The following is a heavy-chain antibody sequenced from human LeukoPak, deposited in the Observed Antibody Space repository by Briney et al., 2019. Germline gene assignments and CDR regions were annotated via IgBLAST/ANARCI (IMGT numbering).Heavy chain of an antibody. CDR3: ARVMVRGVYYFDY. J-gene: IGHJ4*02. D-gene: IGHD3-10*01. CDR1: GYSISSGYY. Sequence: SETLSLTCTVSGYSISSGYYWGWIRQPPGKGLEWIGSIYHSGSTYYNPSLKSRVTISVDTSKNQFSLKLSSVTAADTAVYYCARVMVRGVYYFDYWGQGTLVTVSS. V-gene: IGHV4-38-2*02. CDR2: IYHSGST.